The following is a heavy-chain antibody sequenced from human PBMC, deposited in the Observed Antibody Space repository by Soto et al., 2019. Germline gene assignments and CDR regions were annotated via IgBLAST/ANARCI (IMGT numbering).Heavy chain of an antibody. CDR2: INAGNGNS. Sequence: GASVKGSYKASGYAFTSYAMHWVRQAPGQRLEWMGWINAGNGNSKYSQKFQGRVTITRDTSASTAYMELSSLRSEDTAVYYCAREGVTTYYYYTMDVWGQGTTVTVSS. V-gene: IGHV1-3*01. D-gene: IGHD1-26*01. CDR1: GYAFTSYA. CDR3: AREGVTTYYYYTMDV. J-gene: IGHJ6*02.